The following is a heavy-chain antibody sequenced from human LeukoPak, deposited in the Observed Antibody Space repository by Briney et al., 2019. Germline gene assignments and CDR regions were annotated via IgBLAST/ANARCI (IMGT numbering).Heavy chain of an antibody. Sequence: ASVKVSCKASGYTFTSYYMHWVRQAPGQGLEWMGIINPSGGSTSYAQKFQGRVTMTRDTSTSTVYMELSSLRYEDTAVYYCARDPTRRYPFDYWGQGTLVTVSS. V-gene: IGHV1-46*01. J-gene: IGHJ4*02. CDR2: INPSGGST. CDR1: GYTFTSYY. D-gene: IGHD3-9*01. CDR3: ARDPTRRYPFDY.